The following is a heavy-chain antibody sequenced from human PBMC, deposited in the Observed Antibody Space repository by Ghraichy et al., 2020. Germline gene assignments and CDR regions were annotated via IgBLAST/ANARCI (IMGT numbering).Heavy chain of an antibody. Sequence: GGSLRLSCAASGFTFSDYYMSWIRQAPGKGLEWISYISSSGTSIYYADSVKGRFTISRDNAKNSLYLQMNSLRAEDTAVYYCARDHAAGSSWSHWGQGTLVTVSS. CDR1: GFTFSDYY. V-gene: IGHV3-11*01. CDR2: ISSSGTSI. CDR3: ARDHAAGSSWSH. J-gene: IGHJ4*02. D-gene: IGHD6-13*01.